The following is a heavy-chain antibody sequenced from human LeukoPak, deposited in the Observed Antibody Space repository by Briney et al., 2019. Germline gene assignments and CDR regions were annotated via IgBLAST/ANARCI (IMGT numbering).Heavy chain of an antibody. V-gene: IGHV4-39*01. CDR2: ISYSGST. J-gene: IGHJ4*02. CDR1: GGSISSSAYF. Sequence: PSETLSLTCTVFGGSISSSAYFWGWIRQPPGKGLEWIGSISYSGSTYYNPSLKSRVTISVDTSKNQFSLKLSSVTAADTAVYYCVRIDGGSYFGPFDYWGQGTLVTVSS. D-gene: IGHD1-26*01. CDR3: VRIDGGSYFGPFDY.